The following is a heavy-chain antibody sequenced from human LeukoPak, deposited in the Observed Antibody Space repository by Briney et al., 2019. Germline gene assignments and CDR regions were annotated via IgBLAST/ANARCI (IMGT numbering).Heavy chain of an antibody. CDR3: ARGRATFMAAAGTPWFDP. CDR1: GYTFTGYL. D-gene: IGHD6-13*01. Sequence: ASVKVSCKASGYTFTGYLLHWVRQAPGQGLEWMGWMNPTSGGTSFAQKFQGRVTMTRDTSISTAYMELSRLKSDDTAVYYCARGRATFMAAAGTPWFDPWGQGTLVTVFS. J-gene: IGHJ5*02. CDR2: MNPTSGGT. V-gene: IGHV1-2*02.